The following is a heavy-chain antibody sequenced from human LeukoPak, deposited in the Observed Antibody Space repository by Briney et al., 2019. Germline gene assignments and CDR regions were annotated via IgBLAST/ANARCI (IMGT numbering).Heavy chain of an antibody. J-gene: IGHJ4*02. CDR3: AKDQYGHYDFWSGYYPETDY. CDR2: ISGSGGST. Sequence: GGSLRLSCAASGFTFGSYAMSWVRQAPGKGLEWVSAISGSGGSTYYADSVKGRFTISRDNSKNTLYLQMNSLRAEDTAVYYCAKDQYGHYDFWSGYYPETDYWGQGTLVTVSS. V-gene: IGHV3-23*01. D-gene: IGHD3-3*01. CDR1: GFTFGSYA.